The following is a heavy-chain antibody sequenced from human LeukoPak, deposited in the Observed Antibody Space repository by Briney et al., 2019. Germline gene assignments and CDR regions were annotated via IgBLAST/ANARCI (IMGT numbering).Heavy chain of an antibody. Sequence: GGSLRLSCAASGFPFSSYWMSWVRQAPGKGLEWVANIKQDGSEKYYVDSVKGRFTISRDNAKNSLYLQMNSLRAEDTAVYYCARDLSMVRGPGWFDPWGQGTLVTVSS. CDR1: GFPFSSYW. V-gene: IGHV3-7*01. CDR3: ARDLSMVRGPGWFDP. CDR2: IKQDGSEK. J-gene: IGHJ5*02. D-gene: IGHD3-10*01.